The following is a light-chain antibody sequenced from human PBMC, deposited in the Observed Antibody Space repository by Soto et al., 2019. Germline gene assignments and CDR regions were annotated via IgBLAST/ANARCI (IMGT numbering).Light chain of an antibody. Sequence: QSALTQPASVSGSPGQSITISCTGTSSDVGSYNPVSWYQQHPGKAPKLMIYEGSKRPSGVSNRFSGSKSGNTASLTISGLQAEDEADYYCCSYAGSSTGKVFGGGTKLTVL. CDR2: EGS. J-gene: IGLJ2*01. CDR1: SSDVGSYNP. CDR3: CSYAGSSTGKV. V-gene: IGLV2-23*01.